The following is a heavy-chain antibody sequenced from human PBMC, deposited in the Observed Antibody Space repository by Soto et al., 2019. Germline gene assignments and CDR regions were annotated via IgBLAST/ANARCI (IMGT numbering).Heavy chain of an antibody. CDR1: GGSISSSSYY. V-gene: IGHV4-39*01. CDR3: ASGFGELPRDYYYYYGMDV. J-gene: IGHJ6*02. D-gene: IGHD3-10*01. CDR2: IYYSGST. Sequence: PSETLSLTCTVSGGSISSSSYYWGWIRQPPGKGLEWIGSIYYSGSTYYNPSLKSRVTISVDTSKNQFSLKLSSVTAADTAVYYCASGFGELPRDYYYYYGMDVWGQGTTVTVSS.